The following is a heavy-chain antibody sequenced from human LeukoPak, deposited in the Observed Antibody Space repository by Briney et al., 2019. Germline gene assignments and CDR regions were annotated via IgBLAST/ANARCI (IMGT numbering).Heavy chain of an antibody. CDR3: AKGQYPKPGAMDY. J-gene: IGHJ4*02. V-gene: IGHV3-9*01. CDR2: ISWNSGSI. Sequence: GRSLRLSCAASGFTFDDYAMHWVRQAPGKGLEWVSGISWNSGSIGYADSVKGRFTISRDNAKNSLYLQMNSLRAEDTALYYCAKGQYPKPGAMDYWGQGTLVTVSS. CDR1: GFTFDDYA. D-gene: IGHD1-26*01.